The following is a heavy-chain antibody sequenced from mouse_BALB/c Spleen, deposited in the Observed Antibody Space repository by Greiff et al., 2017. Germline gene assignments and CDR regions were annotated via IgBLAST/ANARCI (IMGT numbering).Heavy chain of an antibody. CDR2: INPNNGGT. CDR1: GYTFTDYN. CDR3: ARSEGTTATFAY. J-gene: IGHJ3*01. D-gene: IGHD1-2*01. V-gene: IGHV1-18*01. Sequence: VQLQQSGPELVKPGASVKIPCKASGYTFTDYNMDWVKQSHGKSLEWIGDINPNNGGTIYNQKFKGKATLTVDKSSSTAYMELRSLTSEDTAVYYCARSEGTTATFAYWGQGTLVTVSA.